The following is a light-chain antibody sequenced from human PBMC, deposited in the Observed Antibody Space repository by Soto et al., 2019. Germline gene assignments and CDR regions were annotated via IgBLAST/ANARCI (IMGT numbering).Light chain of an antibody. CDR2: LGY. V-gene: IGKV2-28*01. J-gene: IGKJ3*01. CDR3: MKAAQWHRN. Sequence: DTVLTHSPLCLRAPPAKPTPISFMSNQMLLHSNGYNYLDWYLQKPGQSKQLMIYLGYNRASGVTDRFSGSGSGTEFTLTIRRVEAEDAGVYYCMKAAQWHRNFGTGNKVDIK. CDR1: QMLLHSNGYNY.